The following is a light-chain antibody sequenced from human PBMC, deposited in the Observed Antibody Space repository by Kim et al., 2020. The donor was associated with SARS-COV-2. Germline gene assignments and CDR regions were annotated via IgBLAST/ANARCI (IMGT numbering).Light chain of an antibody. CDR1: QSISSY. J-gene: IGKJ2*03. Sequence: ASVGDRVTLTCRASQSISSYLNWYQQKPGKAPKLLIYAASSLQSGVPSRFSGSGSGTDFTLTISSLQPEDFATYYCQQSYSTPPDSFGQGTKLEI. CDR2: AAS. CDR3: QQSYSTPPDS. V-gene: IGKV1-39*01.